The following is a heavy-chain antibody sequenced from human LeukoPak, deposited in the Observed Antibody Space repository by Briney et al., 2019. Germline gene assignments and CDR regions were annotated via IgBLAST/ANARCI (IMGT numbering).Heavy chain of an antibody. CDR2: IYYSGST. J-gene: IGHJ5*02. CDR1: GGSISSGGYY. CDR3: ARGGSRHLNP. Sequence: SETLSLTCTVSGGSISSGGYYWSWIRQHPGKGLEWIGYIYYSGSTYYNPSLKSRVTISVDTSKNQFSPKLSSVTAADTAVYYCARGGSRHLNPWGQGTLVTVSS. V-gene: IGHV4-31*03.